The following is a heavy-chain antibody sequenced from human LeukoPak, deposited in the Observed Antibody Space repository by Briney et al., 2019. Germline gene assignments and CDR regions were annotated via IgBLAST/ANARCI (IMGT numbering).Heavy chain of an antibody. CDR1: GFTVSSNY. CDR3: ARGWGAFEA. J-gene: IGHJ5*01. D-gene: IGHD3-16*01. Sequence: PGGSVRLSCAPSGFTVSSNYMGWVRQAPGKGLGLVSVIYTGGSTYYADPPKGRFTISRDNSKKTLYPQMNSRDAEDPAVYYCARGWGAFEAWGEGTPVSVPS. V-gene: IGHV3-53*01. CDR2: IYTGGST.